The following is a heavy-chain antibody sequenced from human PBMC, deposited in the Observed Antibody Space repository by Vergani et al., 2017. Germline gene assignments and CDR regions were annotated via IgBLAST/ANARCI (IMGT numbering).Heavy chain of an antibody. D-gene: IGHD3-16*01. Sequence: QVQLVESGGGVVQPGRSLRLSCAASGFTFSSYGMHWVRQAPGKGLEWVAVISYDGSNKYYADSVKGRFTISRDNSKNTLYLQMNSLRAEDTAVYYCANGGLPSWGQGPLVTVSS. J-gene: IGHJ5*02. CDR1: GFTFSSYG. CDR3: ANGGLPS. V-gene: IGHV3-30*18. CDR2: ISYDGSNK.